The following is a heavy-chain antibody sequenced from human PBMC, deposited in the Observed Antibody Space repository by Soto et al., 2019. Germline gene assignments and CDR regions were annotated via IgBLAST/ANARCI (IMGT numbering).Heavy chain of an antibody. D-gene: IGHD3-22*01. CDR2: INAGNGNT. Sequence: ASVKVSCKASGYTFTSYDIHWVRQATGQGLEWMGWINAGNGNTKYSEKFQGRVTITRDTSASTAYLELSSLRSEDTAVYYCARDPNDSSAYXXHXYYGMDVXXXGTTV. J-gene: IGHJ6*01. CDR1: GYTFTSYD. CDR3: ARDPNDSSAYXXHXYYGMDV. V-gene: IGHV1-3*01.